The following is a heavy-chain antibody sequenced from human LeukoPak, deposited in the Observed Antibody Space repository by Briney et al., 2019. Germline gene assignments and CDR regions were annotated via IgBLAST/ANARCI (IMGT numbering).Heavy chain of an antibody. Sequence: GRSLRLSCAASGFTFSSYAMHWVRQAPGKGLGWVAVISYDGSNKYYADSVKGRFTISRDNSKNTLYLQMNSLRAEDTAVYCCAREVGAAAEPLDYWGQGTLVTVSS. CDR2: ISYDGSNK. CDR3: AREVGAAAEPLDY. D-gene: IGHD6-13*01. CDR1: GFTFSSYA. J-gene: IGHJ4*02. V-gene: IGHV3-30*17.